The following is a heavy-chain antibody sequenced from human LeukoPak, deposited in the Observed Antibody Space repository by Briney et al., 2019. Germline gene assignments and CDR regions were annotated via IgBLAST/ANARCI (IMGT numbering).Heavy chain of an antibody. CDR2: IYYSGNT. D-gene: IGHD6-13*01. CDR3: ASNRGYSSSWYWFNWFDP. V-gene: IGHV4-59*01. J-gene: IGHJ5*02. CDR1: GGSTTNYY. Sequence: SETLSLTCTVSGGSTTNYYWSWIRQPPGKGLEWIGYIYYSGNTNCNPSLKSRVTISVDTSNNQFSLNLSSVTAADTAVYYCASNRGYSSSWYWFNWFDPWGQGTLVTVSS.